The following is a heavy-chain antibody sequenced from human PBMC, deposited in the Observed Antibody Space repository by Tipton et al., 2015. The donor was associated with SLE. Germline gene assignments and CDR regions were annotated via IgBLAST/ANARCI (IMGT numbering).Heavy chain of an antibody. D-gene: IGHD4-23*01. Sequence: QLVQSGAEVKKPGASVKVSCKASGYSFTSFALSWVRQAPGQGLEWMEWITTYDGNTKSAQKFQDRVTMTADTSTTTAYMELRSLRSDDTAVYYCARSLKLSDVLDFWGQGTVVTVSS. V-gene: IGHV1-18*01. CDR1: GYSFTSFA. CDR3: ARSLKLSDVLDF. J-gene: IGHJ3*01. CDR2: ITTYDGNT.